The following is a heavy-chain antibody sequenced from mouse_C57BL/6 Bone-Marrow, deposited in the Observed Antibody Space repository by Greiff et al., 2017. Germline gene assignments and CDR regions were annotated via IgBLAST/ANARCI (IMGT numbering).Heavy chain of an antibody. CDR1: GFTFSDYG. D-gene: IGHD1-1*01. CDR3: ATSCITTVVGYFDV. J-gene: IGHJ1*03. Sequence: EVKLMESGGGLVKPGGSLKLSCAASGFTFSDYGMHWVRQAPEKGLEWVAYISSGSSTIYYADTVKGRFTIASDNAKNTLFLQMSSLRSEDTAMYYCATSCITTVVGYFDVWGTGTTVTVSS. CDR2: ISSGSSTI. V-gene: IGHV5-17*01.